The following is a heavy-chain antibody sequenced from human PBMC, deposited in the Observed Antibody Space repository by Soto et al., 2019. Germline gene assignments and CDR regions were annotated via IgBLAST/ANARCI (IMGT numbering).Heavy chain of an antibody. CDR2: ISYDGSNK. J-gene: IGHJ4*02. V-gene: IGHV3-30-3*01. Sequence: QVQLVESGGGVVQPGRSLRLSCAASGFTFSSYAMHWVRQAPGKGLEWVAVISYDGSNKYYADSVKGRFTISRDNSKNTLYLQMNSLRAEDTAVYYCARGDSPLTKYSYGYNYWGQGTLVTVSS. CDR1: GFTFSSYA. D-gene: IGHD5-18*01. CDR3: ARGDSPLTKYSYGYNY.